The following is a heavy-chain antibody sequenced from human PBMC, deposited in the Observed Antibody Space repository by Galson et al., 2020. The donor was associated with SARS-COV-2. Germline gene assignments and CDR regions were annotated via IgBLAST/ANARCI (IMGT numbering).Heavy chain of an antibody. CDR1: GGSISSYY. J-gene: IGHJ5*02. Sequence: SETLSLTCTVSGGSISSYYWNWIRQPPGKGLEWIGYVYYSGSTSYNPSFKSRVTISLDTSKSQFSLKLRSMTAADTAVYYCARFTDGYKNWFDPWGQGTLVSVSS. CDR3: ARFTDGYKNWFDP. CDR2: VYYSGST. V-gene: IGHV4-59*13. D-gene: IGHD5-12*01.